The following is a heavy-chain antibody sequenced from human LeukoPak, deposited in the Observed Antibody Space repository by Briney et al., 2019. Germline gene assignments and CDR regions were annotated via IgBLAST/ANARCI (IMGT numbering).Heavy chain of an antibody. CDR3: ARGVRMIVVVITEYFDY. V-gene: IGHV4-31*03. D-gene: IGHD3-22*01. Sequence: PSETLSLTCTVSGGSISSGSHYYQWIRQHPGKGLEWIGYIYYSGSTYYNPSLKSRVTISVDTSKNQFSLKLSSVTAADTAVHYCARGVRMIVVVITEYFDYWGQGTLVTVSS. CDR1: GGSISSGSHY. CDR2: IYYSGST. J-gene: IGHJ4*02.